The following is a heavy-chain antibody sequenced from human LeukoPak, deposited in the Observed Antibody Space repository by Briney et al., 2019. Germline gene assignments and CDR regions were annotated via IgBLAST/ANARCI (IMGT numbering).Heavy chain of an antibody. J-gene: IGHJ6*03. D-gene: IGHD3-22*01. CDR2: IYYTGAT. CDR1: GGSITNYY. Sequence: SQTLSLTCTVSGGSITNYYWSWIRQPPGKGLEWLGYIYYTGATNYNPSLKSRVTISVDTSKNQFSLKLSSVTAADTAVYYCTRGSIAYYYMDVWGKGTTVTISS. CDR3: TRGSIAYYYMDV. V-gene: IGHV4-59*01.